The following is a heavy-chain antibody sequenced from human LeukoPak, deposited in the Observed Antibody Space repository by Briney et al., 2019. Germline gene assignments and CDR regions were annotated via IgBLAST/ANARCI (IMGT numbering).Heavy chain of an antibody. J-gene: IGHJ4*02. D-gene: IGHD3-10*01. CDR2: ISSSGSTI. V-gene: IGHV3-48*03. CDR1: GFTFSSYE. CDR3: ASALYYYGSGSLN. Sequence: LPGGSLRLSCAASGFTFSSYEMNWVRQAPGKGLEWVSYISSSGSTIYYVDSVKGRFTISRDNAKNSLYLQMNSLRAEDTAVYYRASALYYYGSGSLNWGQGTLVTVSS.